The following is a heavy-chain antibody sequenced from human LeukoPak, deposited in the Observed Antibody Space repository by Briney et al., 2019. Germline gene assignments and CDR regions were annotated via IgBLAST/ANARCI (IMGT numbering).Heavy chain of an antibody. D-gene: IGHD1-26*01. V-gene: IGHV3-30*18. J-gene: IGHJ4*02. CDR3: AKDSRSGSYYLDY. CDR1: GFTFSTYG. CDR2: ISHDGSNK. Sequence: PGGSLRLSCAASGFTFSTYGMHWVRQAPGKGLEWVAVISHDGSNKYYADSVKGRFTISRDNSKNTLYLQMNSLRAEDTAVYYCAKDSRSGSYYLDYWGQGTLVAVSS.